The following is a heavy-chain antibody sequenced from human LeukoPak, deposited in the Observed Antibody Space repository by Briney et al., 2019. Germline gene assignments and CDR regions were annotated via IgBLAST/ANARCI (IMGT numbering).Heavy chain of an antibody. Sequence: GGSLRLSCAASGFTFSSNYMSWVRQAPGKGLEWVSVIYSGGSTYYADSVKGRFTISRDNSKNTLYLQMNSLRAEDTAVYYCARNPPYGSGAHDAFDIWGQGTMVTVSS. CDR3: ARNPPYGSGAHDAFDI. CDR2: IYSGGST. D-gene: IGHD3-10*01. J-gene: IGHJ3*02. CDR1: GFTFSSNY. V-gene: IGHV3-53*01.